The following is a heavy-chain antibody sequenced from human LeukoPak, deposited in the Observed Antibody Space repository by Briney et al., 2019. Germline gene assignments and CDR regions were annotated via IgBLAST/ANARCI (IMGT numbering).Heavy chain of an antibody. CDR3: TGETYYFDH. Sequence: GGTLRLSCAASGFTFRNYWMSWVRQAPGKGLEWVANIKQDGSEKYYVDSVKGRLTISRDTAKNSLYLQMNSLRPEDTAMYYCTGETYYFDHWGQGALVTVSS. V-gene: IGHV3-7*04. CDR2: IKQDGSEK. J-gene: IGHJ4*02. CDR1: GFTFRNYW.